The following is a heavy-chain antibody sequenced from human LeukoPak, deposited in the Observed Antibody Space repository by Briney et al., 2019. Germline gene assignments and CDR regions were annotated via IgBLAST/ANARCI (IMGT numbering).Heavy chain of an antibody. CDR2: IYYSGST. CDR3: ARRPYGVNWFDP. D-gene: IGHD3-16*01. J-gene: IGHJ5*02. Sequence: PSETLSLTCAVYGGSFSGYYWSWIRQPPGKGLEWIGSIYYSGSTYYNPSLKSRVTISVDTSKNQFSLKLSSVTAADTAVYYCARRPYGVNWFDPWGQGTLVTVSS. V-gene: IGHV4-34*01. CDR1: GGSFSGYY.